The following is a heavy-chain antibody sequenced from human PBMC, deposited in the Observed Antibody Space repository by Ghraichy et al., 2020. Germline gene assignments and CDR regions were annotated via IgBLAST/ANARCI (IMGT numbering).Heavy chain of an antibody. CDR1: GGSFSGYY. D-gene: IGHD6-19*01. CDR3: ARGSIAVAGYEYFQH. J-gene: IGHJ1*01. CDR2: INHSGST. V-gene: IGHV4-34*01. Sequence: SQTLSLTCAVYGGSFSGYYWSWIRQPPGKGLEWIGEINHSGSTNYNPSLKSRVTISVDTSKNQFSLKLSSVTAADTAVYYCARGSIAVAGYEYFQHWGQGTAVTVSA.